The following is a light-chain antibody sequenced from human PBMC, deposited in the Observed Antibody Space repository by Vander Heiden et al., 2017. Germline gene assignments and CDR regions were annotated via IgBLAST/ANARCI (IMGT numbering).Light chain of an antibody. Sequence: EIVLTQSPGTLSLSPGERVTLSCRASQSVSSNSLAWYQQKPGQAPRLLIYGASSRATGIPDRFSGSGSGTDFTLTISGLEPGDFAVFYCHQYGSSPLTFGGGTKVEIK. CDR2: GAS. CDR1: QSVSSNS. J-gene: IGKJ4*01. CDR3: HQYGSSPLT. V-gene: IGKV3-20*01.